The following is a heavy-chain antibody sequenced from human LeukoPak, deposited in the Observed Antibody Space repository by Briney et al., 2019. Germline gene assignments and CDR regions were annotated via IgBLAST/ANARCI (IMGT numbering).Heavy chain of an antibody. CDR1: GDSISSYY. D-gene: IGHD5-18*01. V-gene: IGHV4-59*01. CDR3: ARTRRGYTYGFRSRELLKAFDI. Sequence: PSETLSLTCTVSGDSISSYYWIWIRQPPGKGLEWIGYIYYTGSTKYNPSLKSRVTISLDTSKKQFSLKLTSVTAADTAVYSCARTRRGYTYGFRSRELLKAFDIWGQGTVVTASS. CDR2: IYYTGST. J-gene: IGHJ3*02.